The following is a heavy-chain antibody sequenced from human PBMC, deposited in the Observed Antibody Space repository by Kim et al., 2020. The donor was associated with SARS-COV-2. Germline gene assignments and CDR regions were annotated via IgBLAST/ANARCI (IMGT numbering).Heavy chain of an antibody. J-gene: IGHJ4*02. V-gene: IGHV3-7*05. Sequence: GSLRLSCAASGFTLSSYWMSWVRQAPGKGLEWVANIKEDESEQYYVDSVKGRFTISRDNAKNSLYLQMNSLRAEDTAVYYCARARVVRGLLDYWGQGTLVSVSS. D-gene: IGHD3-10*01. CDR1: GFTLSSYW. CDR3: ARARVVRGLLDY. CDR2: IKEDESEQ.